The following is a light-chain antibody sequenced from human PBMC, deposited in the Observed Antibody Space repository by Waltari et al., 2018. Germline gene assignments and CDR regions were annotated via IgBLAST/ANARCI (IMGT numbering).Light chain of an antibody. J-gene: IGLJ2*01. CDR2: DVS. CDR1: SSAIGGYNY. V-gene: IGLV2-11*01. CDR3: SSYAGSNTWV. Sequence: QAALTQPPSVSGSPGQSVTIPCPGTSSAIGGYNYVSWYQQHPGKAPKLMIYDVSKRPSGVSDRFSGSKSGNTASLTISGLQAEDEADYYCSSYAGSNTWVFGGGTRLTVL.